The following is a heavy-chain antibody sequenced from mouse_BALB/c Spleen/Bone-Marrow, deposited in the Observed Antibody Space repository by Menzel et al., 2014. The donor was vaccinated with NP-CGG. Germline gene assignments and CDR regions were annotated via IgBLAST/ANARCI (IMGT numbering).Heavy chain of an antibody. CDR3: ARVTGTDWYFDV. CDR1: GFSLXSYG. Sequence: VKLMESGPGLVSPSQSLSTTCTVSGFSLXSYGVHWVRQPPGKGLEWLGVIWAGGSTNYNSALMSRLSISKDNSKSQVFLKMNSLQTDDTAMYYCARVTGTDWYFDVWGAGTTVTVSS. V-gene: IGHV2-9*02. D-gene: IGHD4-1*01. J-gene: IGHJ1*01. CDR2: IWAGGST.